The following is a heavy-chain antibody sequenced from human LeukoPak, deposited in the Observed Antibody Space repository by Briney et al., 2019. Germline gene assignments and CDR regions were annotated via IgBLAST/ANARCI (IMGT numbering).Heavy chain of an antibody. CDR2: TYYRSKWYN. Sequence: SETLSLTCDIFGDSVSSNSAAWHWIRQSPSRGLEWLGRTYYRSKWYNDYAVSVKSRITINPDTSKNQFSLQLNSVTPQDTAVYYCVRQYSSGWIYYYGMDVWGQGTTVIVS. V-gene: IGHV6-1*01. D-gene: IGHD6-19*01. CDR3: VRQYSSGWIYYYGMDV. J-gene: IGHJ6*02. CDR1: GDSVSSNSAA.